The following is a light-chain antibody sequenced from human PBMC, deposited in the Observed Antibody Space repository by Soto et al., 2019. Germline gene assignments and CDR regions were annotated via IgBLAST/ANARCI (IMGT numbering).Light chain of an antibody. CDR3: QAWDSRSYVV. CDR1: KLGNKY. J-gene: IGLJ3*02. CDR2: QDN. V-gene: IGLV3-1*01. Sequence: SYELTQPPSVSVSPGQTAIITCSGDKLGNKYTCWYQQKPGQSPVLVIYQDNKRPSGIPERFSGYNSGNTATLTISGTQAMYEADYYCQAWDSRSYVVFGGGTKLTVL.